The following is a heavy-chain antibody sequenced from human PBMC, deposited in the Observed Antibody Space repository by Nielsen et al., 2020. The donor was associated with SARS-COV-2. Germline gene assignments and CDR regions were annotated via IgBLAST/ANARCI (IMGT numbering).Heavy chain of an antibody. V-gene: IGHV3-9*01. J-gene: IGHJ4*02. Sequence: SLKISCAASGFTFDDYAMHWVRQAPGKGLEWVSGISWNSGSIGYADSVKGRFTISRDNSKNTLYLQMISLRAEDTAVYYCARGYDSSGYYYVYFVYWGQGTLVTVSS. CDR1: GFTFDDYA. CDR2: ISWNSGSI. CDR3: ARGYDSSGYYYVYFVY. D-gene: IGHD3-22*01.